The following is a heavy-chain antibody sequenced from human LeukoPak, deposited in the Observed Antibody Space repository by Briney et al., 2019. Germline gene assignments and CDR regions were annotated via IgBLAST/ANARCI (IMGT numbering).Heavy chain of an antibody. CDR2: IWYDGSNK. J-gene: IGHJ4*02. CDR1: GFTFSSYG. CDR3: AKDFAQRVGAFDY. D-gene: IGHD1-26*01. Sequence: PAGYLRLSCATSGFTFSSYGMHWVHQAPGKGLEWVAVIWYDGSNKYYADSVKGRFTISRDNSKNTLYLQMNSLRAEDTAVYYCAKDFAQRVGAFDYWGQGTLVTISS. V-gene: IGHV3-33*06.